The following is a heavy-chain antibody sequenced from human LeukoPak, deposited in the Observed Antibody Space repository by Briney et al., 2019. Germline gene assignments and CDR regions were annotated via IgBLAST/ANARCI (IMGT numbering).Heavy chain of an antibody. Sequence: PSETLSLTCSVSGGSINNYYWTWIRQPAGKGLEWIGHISTLGSTNYNPSLKSRVSVSVDTSNYHFSLKLTSVTAADTAVYYCARSRITMIVVVNWGQGTLVTVSS. CDR2: ISTLGST. V-gene: IGHV4-4*07. D-gene: IGHD3-22*01. J-gene: IGHJ4*02. CDR1: GGSINNYY. CDR3: ARSRITMIVVVN.